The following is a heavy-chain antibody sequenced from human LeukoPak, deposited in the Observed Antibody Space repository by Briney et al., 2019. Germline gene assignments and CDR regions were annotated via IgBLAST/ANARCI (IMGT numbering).Heavy chain of an antibody. D-gene: IGHD3-22*01. CDR2: IYYTGST. CDR1: GFTFSDYY. J-gene: IGHJ5*02. Sequence: GSLRLSCAASGFTFSDYYMSWIRQSPGKGLERIVSIYYTGSTYYIPFLRSRVTISVDTSKNHFSLNLSSVTAADTAVYYCARQEYYDDGSGRLAWFDPWGQGTLVTVPS. V-gene: IGHV4-39*01. CDR3: ARQEYYDDGSGRLAWFDP.